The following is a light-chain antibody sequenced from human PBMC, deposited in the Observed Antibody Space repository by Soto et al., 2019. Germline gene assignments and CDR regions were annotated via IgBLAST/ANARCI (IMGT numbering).Light chain of an antibody. Sequence: DDVMTQSPLSLPVTLGQPASISCRSSQSLVYNDGNTYLDWFQQRPGQSPRRLIYEVSNWDSGVTDRFSGSGSGTDFTLKISRVEAEDVGVYYCMQGTPWLGTFGQGTKVEI. CDR1: QSLVYNDGNTY. CDR2: EVS. J-gene: IGKJ1*01. CDR3: MQGTPWLGT. V-gene: IGKV2D-30*01.